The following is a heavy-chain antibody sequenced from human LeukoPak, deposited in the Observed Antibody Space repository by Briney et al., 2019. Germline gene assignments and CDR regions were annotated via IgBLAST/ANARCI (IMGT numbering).Heavy chain of an antibody. V-gene: IGHV1-18*01. CDR1: GYTFASYA. Sequence: GASVKVSCKASGYTFASYAISWVRQAPGQGLEWMGWISPYNGNTKYAQKLQGRVTMTTDTSTSTAYMELRSLRSDDTAVYFCAREGAPSSGWYYFDYWGQGSLVTVSS. J-gene: IGHJ4*02. CDR3: AREGAPSSGWYYFDY. D-gene: IGHD6-19*01. CDR2: ISPYNGNT.